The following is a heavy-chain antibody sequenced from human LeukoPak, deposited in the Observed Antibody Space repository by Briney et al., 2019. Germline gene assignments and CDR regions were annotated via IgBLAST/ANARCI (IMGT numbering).Heavy chain of an antibody. J-gene: IGHJ4*01. CDR3: ARRGVYGSENYFEY. CDR2: IYYSGVT. CDR1: GASVYSGDYY. V-gene: IGHV4-39*01. Sequence: PSETLSLTCSVLGASVYSGDYYWAWIRQPPGKSLEYIGSIYYSGVTYDNPSLTGRFTMSVDRSKNQFSLNLASVTAADTAVYCCARRGVYGSENYFEYWGQGVLVIVSS. D-gene: IGHD3-10*01.